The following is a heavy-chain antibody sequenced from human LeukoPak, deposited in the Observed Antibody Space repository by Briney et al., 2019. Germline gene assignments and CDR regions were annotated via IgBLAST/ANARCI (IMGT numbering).Heavy chain of an antibody. CDR3: AKISDGYDFWSGSNSASFDY. Sequence: GGSLRLSCAASGFTFSSYGMHWVRQAPGKGLEWVAFIRYDGSNKYYADSVKGRFTISRDNSKNTLYLQMNSLRAEDTAVYYCAKISDGYDFWSGSNSASFDYWGQGTLVTVSS. V-gene: IGHV3-30*02. J-gene: IGHJ4*02. D-gene: IGHD3-3*01. CDR2: IRYDGSNK. CDR1: GFTFSSYG.